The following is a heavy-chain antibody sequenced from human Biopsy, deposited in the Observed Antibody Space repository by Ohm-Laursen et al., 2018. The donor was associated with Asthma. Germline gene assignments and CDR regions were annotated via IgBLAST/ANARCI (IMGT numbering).Heavy chain of an antibody. D-gene: IGHD1-1*01. CDR1: GFSFSNFA. Sequence: SLRLSCAASGFSFSNFAIHWVRQAPGKGLEWVGVISKDASTQDYADSVKGRFTMARDNSKNTLDLQMNSLREEDTAVYYCVRDGTDDAFDIWGQGTVVTVPS. CDR3: VRDGTDDAFDI. V-gene: IGHV3-30*01. J-gene: IGHJ3*02. CDR2: ISKDASTQ.